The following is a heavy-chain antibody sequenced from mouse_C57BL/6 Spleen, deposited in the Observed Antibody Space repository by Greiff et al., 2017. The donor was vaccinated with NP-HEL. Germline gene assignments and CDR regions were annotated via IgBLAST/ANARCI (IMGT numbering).Heavy chain of an antibody. Sequence: VQLQQSGPVLVKPGASVKMSCKASGYTFTDYYMNWVKQSHGKSLEWIGVINPYNGGTSYNQKFKGKATLTVDKSSSTAYMELNSLTSEDSAVYYCARDSSVKGFAYWGQGTLVTVSA. CDR3: ARDSSVKGFAY. V-gene: IGHV1-19*01. CDR2: INPYNGGT. J-gene: IGHJ3*01. CDR1: GYTFTDYY. D-gene: IGHD3-2*02.